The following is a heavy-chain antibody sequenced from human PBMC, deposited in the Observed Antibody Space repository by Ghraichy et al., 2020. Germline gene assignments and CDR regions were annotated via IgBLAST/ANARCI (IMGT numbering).Heavy chain of an antibody. Sequence: SVKVSCKASGGTFSSYAISWVRQAPGQGLEWMGGIIPIFGTANYAQKFQGRVTITADESTSTAYMELSSLRSEDTAVYYCARDLGTVAGRDYYYYYGMDVWGQGTTVTVSS. J-gene: IGHJ6*02. D-gene: IGHD4-11*01. CDR3: ARDLGTVAGRDYYYYYGMDV. CDR2: IIPIFGTA. V-gene: IGHV1-69*13. CDR1: GGTFSSYA.